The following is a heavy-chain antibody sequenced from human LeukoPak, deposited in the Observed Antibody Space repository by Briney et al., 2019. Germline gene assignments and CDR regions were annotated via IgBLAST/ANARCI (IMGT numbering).Heavy chain of an antibody. CDR1: GGSISSSSYY. J-gene: IGHJ4*02. D-gene: IGHD6-13*01. Sequence: SETLSLTCTVSGGSISSSSYYWGWIRQPPGKGLEWIGSIYYSGSTYYNPSLKSRVTISVDTSKNQFSLKLGSVTAADTAVYYCARETPSWEAAGDFDYWGQGTLVTVSS. V-gene: IGHV4-39*07. CDR2: IYYSGST. CDR3: ARETPSWEAAGDFDY.